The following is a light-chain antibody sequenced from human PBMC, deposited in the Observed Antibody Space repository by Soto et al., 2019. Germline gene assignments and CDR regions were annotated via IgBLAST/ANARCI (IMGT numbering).Light chain of an antibody. Sequence: QSVLTQSPSASGTPGERVSISCSGSTSNIGVNIVNWYQQLPGTAPKLLIYSTHQRPSGVPDRFSGSKSGTSASLAISGLQSGDEADYYCAVWDDSLNGVVFGGGTKLTVL. CDR3: AVWDDSLNGVV. CDR1: TSNIGVNI. V-gene: IGLV1-44*01. J-gene: IGLJ2*01. CDR2: STH.